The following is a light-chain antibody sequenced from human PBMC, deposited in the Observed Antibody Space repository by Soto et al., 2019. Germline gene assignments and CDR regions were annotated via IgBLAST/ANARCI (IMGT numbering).Light chain of an antibody. V-gene: IGKV3-20*01. J-gene: IGKJ2*01. CDR3: HQYATSPFT. Sequence: VVLTQSPGTLSLSPGESATLSCRASQSLSSSYLAWYQQKPGQAPRLLIFGVSNRATDSPDRFSGTGSGTDFTLTISRLEPEDFAVYYCHQYATSPFTFGQGTKLEI. CDR1: QSLSSSY. CDR2: GVS.